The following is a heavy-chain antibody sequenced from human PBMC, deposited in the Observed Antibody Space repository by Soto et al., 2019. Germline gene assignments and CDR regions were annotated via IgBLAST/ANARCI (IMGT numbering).Heavy chain of an antibody. J-gene: IGHJ6*02. Sequence: PGGSLRLSCTASGFTFGDYAMSWFRQAPGKGLEWVGFIRSKAYGGTTEYAASVKGRFTISRDDSKSIAYLQMNSLKTEDTAVYYFTRDAHVLLWFGELSQGSYYGMDVWGQGTTVTVSS. V-gene: IGHV3-49*03. D-gene: IGHD3-10*01. CDR1: GFTFGDYA. CDR3: TRDAHVLLWFGELSQGSYYGMDV. CDR2: IRSKAYGGTT.